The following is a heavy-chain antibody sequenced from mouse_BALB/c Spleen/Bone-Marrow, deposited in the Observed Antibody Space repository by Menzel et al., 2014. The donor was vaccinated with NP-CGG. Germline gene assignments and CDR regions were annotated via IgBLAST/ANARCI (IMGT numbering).Heavy chain of an antibody. CDR3: AGSTPLAY. D-gene: IGHD1-1*01. V-gene: IGHV1-80*01. CDR2: IYPGDDDT. CDR1: GYAFSRSW. Sequence: VQLQQSGAELVRPGSSVKISCKASGYAFSRSWMNWVKQRPGQGLEWIGQIYPGDDDTNYSGKFKGRATLTADKSSGTAYMQLSSLTSEGSAVYFCAGSTPLAYWGQGTLVTVSA. J-gene: IGHJ3*01.